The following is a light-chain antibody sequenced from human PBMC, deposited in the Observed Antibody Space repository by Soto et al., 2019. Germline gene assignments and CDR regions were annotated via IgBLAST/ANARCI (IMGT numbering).Light chain of an antibody. CDR3: QQCDDLPLT. J-gene: IGKJ4*01. CDR2: DAS. Sequence: IQMTQSPSALSASVGDSVTITCQASQDIKNCLNWYQQSRGKAPKLXIYDASNLEAGVPSRFSASGSGTDFSFTISSLQPDDIETDFCQQCDDLPLTFGEGTKVDIK. V-gene: IGKV1-33*01. CDR1: QDIKNC.